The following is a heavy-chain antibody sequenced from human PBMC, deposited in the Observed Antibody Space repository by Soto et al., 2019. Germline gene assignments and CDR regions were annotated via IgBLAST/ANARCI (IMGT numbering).Heavy chain of an antibody. V-gene: IGHV1-8*01. J-gene: IGHJ4*02. Sequence: QVQLVQSGAEVKKPGASVKVSCKASGYTFTSYDINWVRQATGQGLEWMGWMNPNSGNTGYAQKFHGRVTMTRNTSISTAYMELSSLRSEDTAVYYCARGAGAFWSGYHSPFDYWGQGTLVTVSS. CDR1: GYTFTSYD. CDR3: ARGAGAFWSGYHSPFDY. CDR2: MNPNSGNT. D-gene: IGHD3-3*01.